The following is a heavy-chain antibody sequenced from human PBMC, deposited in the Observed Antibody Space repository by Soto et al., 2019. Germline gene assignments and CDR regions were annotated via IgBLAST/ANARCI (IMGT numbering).Heavy chain of an antibody. J-gene: IGHJ5*02. D-gene: IGHD3-9*01. CDR1: GYTFTGYY. Sequence: ASVKVSCKASGYTFTGYYMHWVRQAPGQGLEWMGWINPNSGGTNYAQKFQGWVTMTRDTSISTAYMELSRLRSDDTAVYHCARSGGLRYFDGFDPWGQGTLVTVSS. CDR3: ARSGGLRYFDGFDP. V-gene: IGHV1-2*04. CDR2: INPNSGGT.